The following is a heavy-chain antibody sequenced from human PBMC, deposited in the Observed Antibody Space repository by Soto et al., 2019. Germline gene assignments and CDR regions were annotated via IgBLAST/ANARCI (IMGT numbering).Heavy chain of an antibody. V-gene: IGHV3-23*01. CDR3: AKASQVDIAMVPRKNYFDY. D-gene: IGHD5-18*01. Sequence: GGSLRLSCAASGFTFSSYALSWVRPAPGKGLEWVSAISGSGGSTYYADSVKGRFTISRDNSKNTLYLQMNSLRAEDTAVYYCAKASQVDIAMVPRKNYFDYWGQGTLVAVSS. J-gene: IGHJ4*02. CDR1: GFTFSSYA. CDR2: ISGSGGST.